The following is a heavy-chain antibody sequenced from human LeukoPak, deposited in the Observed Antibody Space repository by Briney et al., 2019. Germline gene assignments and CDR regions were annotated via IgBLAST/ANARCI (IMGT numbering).Heavy chain of an antibody. CDR3: ARDRYGSGSYYSPAGY. Sequence: GGSLRLSCAASGFTFSSYSMNWVRQAPGKGLEWVSSISSSSSYIYYADSVKGRFTISRDNAKNSLYLQMNSLRAEDTAVYYCARDRYGSGSYYSPAGYWGQGTLVTVSS. V-gene: IGHV3-21*04. J-gene: IGHJ4*02. CDR2: ISSSSSYI. D-gene: IGHD3-10*01. CDR1: GFTFSSYS.